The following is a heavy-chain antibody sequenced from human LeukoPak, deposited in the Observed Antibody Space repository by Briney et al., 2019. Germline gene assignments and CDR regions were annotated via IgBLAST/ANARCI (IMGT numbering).Heavy chain of an antibody. Sequence: GGSLRLPCAASGFTFSSYSMNWVRQAPGKGLEWVSYISSSSSTIYYADSVKGRFTISRDNAKNSLYLQMNSLRAEDTAVYYCARAAAAGRYGMDVWGQGTTVTVSS. J-gene: IGHJ6*02. V-gene: IGHV3-48*01. CDR1: GFTFSSYS. CDR2: ISSSSSTI. D-gene: IGHD6-13*01. CDR3: ARAAAAGRYGMDV.